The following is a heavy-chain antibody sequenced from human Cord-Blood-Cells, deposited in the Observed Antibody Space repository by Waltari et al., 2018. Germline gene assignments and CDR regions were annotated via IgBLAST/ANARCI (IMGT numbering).Heavy chain of an antibody. Sequence: QVQLVESGGGVVQPGRSLRLSCAASGFNFSSYGMHWVRQAPGKGLEWVAVISYDGSNKYYADSVKGRFTISRDNSKNTLYLQMNSLRAEDTAVYYCAKFSGYDDAFDIWGQGTMVTVSS. CDR1: GFNFSSYG. CDR3: AKFSGYDDAFDI. CDR2: ISYDGSNK. J-gene: IGHJ3*02. V-gene: IGHV3-30*18. D-gene: IGHD5-12*01.